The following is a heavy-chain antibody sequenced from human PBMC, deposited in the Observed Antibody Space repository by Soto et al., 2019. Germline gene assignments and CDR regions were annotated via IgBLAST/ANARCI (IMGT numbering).Heavy chain of an antibody. J-gene: IGHJ4*02. CDR2: VDGSGYDT. D-gene: IGHD2-8*01. CDR1: GYTFRIHA. V-gene: IGHV3-23*01. Sequence: GCSLGLSCAASGYTFRIHAVGGLRQATGTGPEWVAFVDGSGYDTSYAESVKGRFTVSRDNSDNSLYLHMDSLRAEDTGRYFCAREIFAAAYAATSAFDLWGQGALVTVSS. CDR3: AREIFAAAYAATSAFDL.